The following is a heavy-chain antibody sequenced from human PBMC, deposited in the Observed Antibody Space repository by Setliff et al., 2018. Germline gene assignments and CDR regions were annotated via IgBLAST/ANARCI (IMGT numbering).Heavy chain of an antibody. J-gene: IGHJ6*03. D-gene: IGHD3-3*01. CDR1: GASVSSHY. V-gene: IGHV4-4*09. CDR2: IYTSWST. CDR3: ARMSGFQYIDV. Sequence: KPSETLSLTCTVSGASVSSHYWDWIRQPPGKGLEWIGQIYTSWSTNYNPSLKSRVTISLDTSKNQFSLSLTSVTAEDTAVYYCARMSGFQYIDVWDKGTTVTVSS.